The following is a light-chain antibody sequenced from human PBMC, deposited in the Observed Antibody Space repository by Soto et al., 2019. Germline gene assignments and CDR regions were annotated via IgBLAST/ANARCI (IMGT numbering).Light chain of an antibody. CDR2: AAS. CDR3: QQYNNWPGT. V-gene: IGKV3-15*01. J-gene: IGKJ2*01. CDR1: QTVSSN. Sequence: EIVMTQSPATLSVSPRERATLSCRASQTVSSNLAWYQQKPGQAPRLLIYAASTRATGIPARFSGSGSGTECTLTISSLQSEDFAVYYCQQYNNWPGTVGQGTKLEIK.